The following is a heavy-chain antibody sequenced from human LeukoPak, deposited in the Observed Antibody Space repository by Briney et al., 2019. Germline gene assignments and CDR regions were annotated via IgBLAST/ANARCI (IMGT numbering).Heavy chain of an antibody. CDR3: ARDSRSAFDS. CDR1: GFTFSTYW. J-gene: IGHJ4*02. V-gene: IGHV3-7*01. CDR2: IKRDGSDR. Sequence: PGGSLRLSCAASGFTFSTYWMTWVRQAPGKGLEWVAKIKRDGSDRNYLDSVRGRFTISRDNAKNTLYLQMNSLRAADTAVYYCARDSRSAFDSWGQGTLVTVSS.